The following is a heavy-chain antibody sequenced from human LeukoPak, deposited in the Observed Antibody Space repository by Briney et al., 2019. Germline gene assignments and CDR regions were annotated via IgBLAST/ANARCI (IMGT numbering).Heavy chain of an antibody. V-gene: IGHV3-30-3*01. CDR3: ARAYCTGGTCFKDY. D-gene: IGHD2-8*02. CDR2: ISYDGGIQ. J-gene: IGHJ4*02. Sequence: GGSLRLSCAASGFTFSDFTLHWVRQAPGKGLEWLAYISYDGGIQYYADSVKGRFSISRDNSKNTLYLQLNGLRTEDTALYYCARAYCTGGTCFKDYWGQGTLVTVSS. CDR1: GFTFSDFT.